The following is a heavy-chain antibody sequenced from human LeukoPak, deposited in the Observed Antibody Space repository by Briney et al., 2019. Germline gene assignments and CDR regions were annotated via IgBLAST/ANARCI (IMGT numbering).Heavy chain of an antibody. Sequence: GGSLRLSCAASGFTFSLNEMNWVRQAPGKGLEWVSYINGPASNIFYAGSVKGRFTISRDNSKNTLYLQMNSLRAEDTAVYYCAKSSGYGDHEMGMDYWGQGTLVTVSS. CDR3: AKSSGYGDHEMGMDY. CDR2: INGPASNI. V-gene: IGHV3-48*03. J-gene: IGHJ4*02. D-gene: IGHD4-17*01. CDR1: GFTFSLNE.